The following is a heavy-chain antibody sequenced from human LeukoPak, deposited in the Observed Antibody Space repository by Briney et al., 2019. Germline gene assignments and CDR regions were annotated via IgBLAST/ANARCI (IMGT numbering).Heavy chain of an antibody. D-gene: IGHD3-22*01. CDR2: IYYSGST. CDR1: GGSISSGDYY. J-gene: IGHJ4*02. V-gene: IGHV4-30-4*01. CDR3: AKYYDSSGYFY. Sequence: SETLSLTCTVSGGSISSGDYYWSWIRQPPGEGLEWIGYIYYSGSTYYNPSLKSRVTISVDTSKNQFSLKLSSVTAADTAVYYCAKYYDSSGYFYWGQGTLVTVSS.